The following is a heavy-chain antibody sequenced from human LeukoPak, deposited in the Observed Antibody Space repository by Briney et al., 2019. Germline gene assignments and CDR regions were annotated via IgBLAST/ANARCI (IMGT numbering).Heavy chain of an antibody. V-gene: IGHV3-23*01. D-gene: IGHD2-2*02. J-gene: IGHJ4*02. CDR1: GFTFSSYA. CDR2: ISGSGGST. CDR3: AKVHSPVVPAAIPFDY. Sequence: GGSLRLSCAASGFTFSSYAMSWVRQAPGKGLEWVSAISGSGGSTYYADSVKGRFTISRDNSKNTLYLQMNSLRAEDTAVYYCAKVHSPVVPAAIPFDYWGQGTLVTVSS.